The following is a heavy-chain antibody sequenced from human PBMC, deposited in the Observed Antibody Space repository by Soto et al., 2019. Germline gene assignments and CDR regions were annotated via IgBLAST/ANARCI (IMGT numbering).Heavy chain of an antibody. Sequence: PSETLSLTCTVSGGSISSGGYYWSWIRQPPGKGLEWIGEINHSGSTNYNQSLKSRVTISVDTSKNQFSLKLSSVTAADTAVYYCARGRLLLRYYGMDVWGQGTTVTVSS. V-gene: IGHV4-39*07. CDR3: ARGRLLLRYYGMDV. D-gene: IGHD3-3*01. CDR1: GGSISSGGYY. CDR2: INHSGST. J-gene: IGHJ6*02.